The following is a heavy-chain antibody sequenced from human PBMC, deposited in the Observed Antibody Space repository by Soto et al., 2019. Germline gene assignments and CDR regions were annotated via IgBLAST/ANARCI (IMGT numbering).Heavy chain of an antibody. J-gene: IGHJ4*02. CDR3: ARHLYCSSTSCYTPEFDY. D-gene: IGHD2-2*02. V-gene: IGHV1-69*13. CDR1: GGAFISYA. CDR2: IIPIVGTA. Sequence: SVKVSFRASGGAFISYAISWVRQAPGQGLEWMGGIIPIVGTANYAQKFQGRVTITADESTSTAYMELSSLRSEDTAVYYCARHLYCSSTSCYTPEFDYWGQGTLVTVSS.